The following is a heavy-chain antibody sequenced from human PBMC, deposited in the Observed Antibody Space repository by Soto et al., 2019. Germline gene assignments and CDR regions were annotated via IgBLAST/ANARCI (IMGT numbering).Heavy chain of an antibody. CDR2: INHSGGT. V-gene: IGHV4-34*01. Sequence: SETLSLTCAVSGGSLNGYYWTWIRQHPGKGLEWVGEINHSGGTNYMPSLKSRVTISLDTSKNQFYLRLTSVTAADTSVYYCASMSYYYDSSGYAFDYWGQGTLVTVSS. J-gene: IGHJ4*02. CDR1: GGSLNGYY. CDR3: ASMSYYYDSSGYAFDY. D-gene: IGHD3-22*01.